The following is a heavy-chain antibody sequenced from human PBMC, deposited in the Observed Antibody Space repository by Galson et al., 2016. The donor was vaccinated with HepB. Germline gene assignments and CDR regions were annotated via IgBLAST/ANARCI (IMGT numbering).Heavy chain of an antibody. Sequence: SLRLSCAASGFTFSGPAMHWVRQASGKGLEWVSRIRSEANNYATAYAVSVKGRFTITSADYKNKAYLKMKSLKPEDTAVYYCTSLTIFGLVTNYWGQGTLVTVSS. J-gene: IGHJ4*02. CDR1: GFTFSGPA. CDR2: IRSEANNYAT. V-gene: IGHV3-73*01. CDR3: TSLTIFGLVTNY. D-gene: IGHD3-3*01.